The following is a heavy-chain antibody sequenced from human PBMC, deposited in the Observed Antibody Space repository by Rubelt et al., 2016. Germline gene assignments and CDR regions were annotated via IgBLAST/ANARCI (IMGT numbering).Heavy chain of an antibody. V-gene: IGHV4-39*01. CDR2: LYYSGST. CDR3: ARHPGSMAVADNYFDY. D-gene: IGHD6-19*01. J-gene: IGHJ4*02. CDR1: GGSISSSNYY. Sequence: QLQLQESGPGLVKPSETLSLTCTVSGGSISSSNYYWGWIRQPPGKGLQWIASLYYSGSTYHNPPLRRRVTYSVNTSKNQCSLKLSSVTAADTAVYYCARHPGSMAVADNYFDYWGQGTLVTVSS.